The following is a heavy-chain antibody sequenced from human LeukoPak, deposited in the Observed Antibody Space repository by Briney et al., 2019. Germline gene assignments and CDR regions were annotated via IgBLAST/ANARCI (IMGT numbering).Heavy chain of an antibody. CDR3: ARRCSSWLSYNWFDP. J-gene: IGHJ5*02. V-gene: IGHV4-59*08. CDR1: GGSISSYY. D-gene: IGHD6-13*01. Sequence: SETLSLTRTVSGGSISSYYWSWIRQPPGKGLEWIGYIYYSGSTNYNPSLKSRVTISVDTSKNQFSLKLSSVTAADTAVYYCARRCSSWLSYNWFDPWGQGTLVTVSS. CDR2: IYYSGST.